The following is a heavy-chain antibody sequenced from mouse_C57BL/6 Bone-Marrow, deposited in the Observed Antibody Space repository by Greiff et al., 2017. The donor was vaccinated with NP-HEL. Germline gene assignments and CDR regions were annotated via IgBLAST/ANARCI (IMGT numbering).Heavy chain of an antibody. CDR2: IYPGSGST. D-gene: IGHD2-12*01. CDR3: VLVSRDY. V-gene: IGHV1-55*01. CDR1: GYTFTSYW. Sequence: VQLQQPGAELVKPGASVKMSCKASGYTFTSYWMTWVKQRPGQGLEWIGVIYPGSGSTNYHEKFKSKATLTVDTSSSTAYMQLSSLTSEDSAVYYCVLVSRDYGCQGTTLTVSS. J-gene: IGHJ2*01.